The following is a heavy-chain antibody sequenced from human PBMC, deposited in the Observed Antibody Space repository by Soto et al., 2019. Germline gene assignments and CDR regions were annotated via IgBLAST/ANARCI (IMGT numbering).Heavy chain of an antibody. J-gene: IGHJ6*02. CDR2: IYYSGST. Sequence: PSETLSLTCTVSGGSISSYYWSWIRQPPGKGLDWIGYIYYSGSTNYNPSLKSRVTISVDTSKNQFSLKLSSVTAADTAVYYCARAPPGYYYYTSGMYVCGQGTTATVSS. CDR3: ARAPPGYYYYTSGMYV. V-gene: IGHV4-59*01. CDR1: GGSISSYY.